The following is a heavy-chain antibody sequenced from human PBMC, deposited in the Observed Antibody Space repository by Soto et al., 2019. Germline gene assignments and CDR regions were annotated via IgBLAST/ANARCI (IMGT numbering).Heavy chain of an antibody. J-gene: IGHJ5*01. V-gene: IGHV3-48*01. Sequence: PGGSLRLSCAASGFTFSTYNMNWVRLAPGKGLEWVSFIGSDYYSIYYAASVEGRFTVSRDNAKNSLFLQMNSLRADDTAVYYCARRRAGQTGHDYSHGEFDSWGQGTLVTVSS. CDR1: GFTFSTYN. CDR2: IGSDYYSI. CDR3: ARRRAGQTGHDYSHGEFDS. D-gene: IGHD4-4*01.